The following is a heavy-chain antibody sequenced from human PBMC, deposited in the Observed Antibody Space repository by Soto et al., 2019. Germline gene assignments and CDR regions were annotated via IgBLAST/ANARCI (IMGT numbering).Heavy chain of an antibody. V-gene: IGHV4-39*01. D-gene: IGHD3-3*01. J-gene: IGHJ6*03. CDR1: GGSISSSSYY. Sequence: SETLSLTCTVSGGSISSSSYYWGWIRQPPGKGLEWIGSIYYSGSTYYNPSLKSRVTISVDTSKNQFSLKLSSVTAADTAVYYCARQACDFWSGYQDYYYYYYMDVWGKGTTVTVSS. CDR3: ARQACDFWSGYQDYYYYYYMDV. CDR2: IYYSGST.